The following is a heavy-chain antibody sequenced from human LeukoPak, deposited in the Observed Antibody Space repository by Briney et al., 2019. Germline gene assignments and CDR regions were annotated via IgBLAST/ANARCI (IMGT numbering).Heavy chain of an antibody. CDR3: ARTGCSGGTCYSQRGAFDI. Sequence: MTSETLSLTCTVSGGSISSYYWSWIRQPPGKGLEWIGYIYYSGSTNYNPSLKSRVTISVDTSKNQFSLKLSSVTAADTAVYYCARTGCSGGTCYSQRGAFDIWGQGTTVTVSS. CDR1: GGSISSYY. J-gene: IGHJ3*02. V-gene: IGHV4-59*01. D-gene: IGHD2-15*01. CDR2: IYYSGST.